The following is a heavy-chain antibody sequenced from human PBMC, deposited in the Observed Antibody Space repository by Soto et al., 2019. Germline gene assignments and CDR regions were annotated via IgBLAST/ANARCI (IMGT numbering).Heavy chain of an antibody. D-gene: IGHD2-15*01. CDR2: IHYSGTT. J-gene: IGHJ1*01. Sequence: SETLSLTCTVSGGSISSYYWTWIRQPPGKGLEWIGYIHYSGTTNYNPSLKSRVTISVGTSENQFSLKLTSVTAADTAVYYCARDHPPYCNGDRCYSADSFQLWGQGTLVTVSS. CDR1: GGSISSYY. V-gene: IGHV4-59*01. CDR3: ARDHPPYCNGDRCYSADSFQL.